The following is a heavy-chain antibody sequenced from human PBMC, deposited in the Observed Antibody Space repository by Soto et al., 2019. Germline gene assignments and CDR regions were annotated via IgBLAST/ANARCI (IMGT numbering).Heavy chain of an antibody. V-gene: IGHV3-53*01. CDR1: GFTVSSNY. Sequence: GGSLRLSCAASGFTVSSNYMSWVRQAPGKGLEWVSVIYSGGSTYYADSVKGRFTISRDNSKNTLYLQMNSLRAEDTAVYYCARAQDRVLGMDVWGQGTTVTVSS. J-gene: IGHJ6*02. CDR2: IYSGGST. CDR3: ARAQDRVLGMDV.